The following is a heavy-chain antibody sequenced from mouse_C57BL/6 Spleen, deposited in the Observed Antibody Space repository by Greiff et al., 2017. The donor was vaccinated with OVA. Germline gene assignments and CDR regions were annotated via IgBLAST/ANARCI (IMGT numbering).Heavy chain of an antibody. Sequence: DVKLVESEGGLVQPGSSMKLSCTASGFTFSDYYMAWVRQVPEKGLEWVANINYDGSSTYYLDSLKSRFIISRDNAKNILYLQMSSLKSEDTATYYCARDTGNDGAMDYWGQGTSVTVSS. CDR3: ARDTGNDGAMDY. V-gene: IGHV5-16*01. CDR1: GFTFSDYY. J-gene: IGHJ4*01. D-gene: IGHD2-3*01. CDR2: INYDGSST.